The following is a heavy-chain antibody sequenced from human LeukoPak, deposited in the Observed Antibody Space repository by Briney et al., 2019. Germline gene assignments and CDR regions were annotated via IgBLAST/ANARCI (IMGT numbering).Heavy chain of an antibody. V-gene: IGHV4-34*01. CDR3: AGKRITMVRGVFHY. CDR1: GGSFSGYY. J-gene: IGHJ4*02. Sequence: SETLSLTCAVYGGSFSGYYWSWIRQPPGKGLEWIGEINHSGSTNYNPSLKSRVTISVDTSKNQFSLKLSSVTAADTAVYYCAGKRITMVRGVFHYWGQGTLVTVSS. CDR2: INHSGST. D-gene: IGHD3-10*01.